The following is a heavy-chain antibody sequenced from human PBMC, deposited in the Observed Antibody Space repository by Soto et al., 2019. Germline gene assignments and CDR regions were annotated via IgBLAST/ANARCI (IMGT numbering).Heavy chain of an antibody. CDR1: GYSFTKYG. CDR3: ARTACSSTVCYNYNYYGIDV. J-gene: IGHJ6*02. CDR2: INPGNGDT. Sequence: QVQLVQSGTEVKKPGASVKVSCKTSGYSFTKYGLHWVRQAPGQRLEWMGWINPGNGDTKYSQKFQGRVTITRDTSANTAEIKVSSLRSEVSAVFYSARTACSSTVCYNYNYYGIDVWGQGTTVTVSS. V-gene: IGHV1-3*01. D-gene: IGHD2-2*01.